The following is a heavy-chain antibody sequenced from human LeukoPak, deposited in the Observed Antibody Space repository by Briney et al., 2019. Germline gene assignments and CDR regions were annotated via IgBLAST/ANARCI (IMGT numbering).Heavy chain of an antibody. Sequence: GGSLRLSRAVSGITLSNYGMSWVRQAPGKGLEGVSGISDSGGSKYYADSVKGRFTISRDNSKNTLYLQMNSLRAEDTAFYYCAKGSGYENWGQGTLVTASS. J-gene: IGHJ4*02. D-gene: IGHD5-12*01. CDR2: ISDSGGSK. CDR1: GITLSNYG. V-gene: IGHV3-23*01. CDR3: AKGSGYEN.